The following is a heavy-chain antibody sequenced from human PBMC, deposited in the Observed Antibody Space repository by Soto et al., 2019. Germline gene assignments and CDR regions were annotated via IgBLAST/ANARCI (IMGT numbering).Heavy chain of an antibody. CDR3: ARGGGATGKSVL. CDR2: FTPVFDTL. J-gene: IGHJ1*01. CDR1: SAIFSSNT. D-gene: IGHD3-16*01. Sequence: QVQLVQSGTEVKKPGSSVRVSCQASSAIFSSNTISWLRQAPGQGPEWMGGFTPVFDTLNYAQKFQCSITISGDTSTFIVDVETRSLASEDTAVYFCARGGGATGKSVLWGQGTQVTFAS. V-gene: IGHV1-69*06.